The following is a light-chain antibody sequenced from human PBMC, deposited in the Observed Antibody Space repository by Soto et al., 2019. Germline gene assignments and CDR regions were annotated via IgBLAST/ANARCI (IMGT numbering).Light chain of an antibody. Sequence: EVVLTQSPATLPLSPGERATLSCRASQSISTYLAWYQQKPGQAPRLLIYDASTRATGIPARFSGSGSGTDFTLTINSLEPEDFAVYYCQQRSNWPGYTFGQGTRLEIK. V-gene: IGKV3-11*01. CDR2: DAS. CDR3: QQRSNWPGYT. J-gene: IGKJ2*01. CDR1: QSISTY.